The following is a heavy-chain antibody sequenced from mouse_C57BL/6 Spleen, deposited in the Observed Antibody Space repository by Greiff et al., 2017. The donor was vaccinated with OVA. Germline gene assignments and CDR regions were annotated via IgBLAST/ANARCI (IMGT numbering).Heavy chain of an antibody. V-gene: IGHV1-15*01. D-gene: IGHD2-2*01. Sequence: VQLQQSGAELVRPGASVTLSCKASGYTFTDYEMHWVKQTPVHGLEWIGAIDPETGGTAYNQKFKGKAILTADKSSSTAYMELRSLTSEDSAVYYCTVWLRGAMDYWGQGTSVTVSS. CDR3: TVWLRGAMDY. CDR2: IDPETGGT. J-gene: IGHJ4*01. CDR1: GYTFTDYE.